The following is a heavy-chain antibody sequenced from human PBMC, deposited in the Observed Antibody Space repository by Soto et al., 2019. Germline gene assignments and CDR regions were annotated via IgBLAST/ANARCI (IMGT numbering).Heavy chain of an antibody. Sequence: PSETLSLTCGVYGGSFRNYYWIWVRQPPGKGLEWIGEVNHSGEATYNPSLQSRITISLDTSNNQFSLKMTSVTAADTAMYFCTREERSPRSWFDPWGQGTQVTVSS. V-gene: IGHV4-34*01. J-gene: IGHJ5*02. CDR1: GGSFRNYY. CDR2: VNHSGEA. D-gene: IGHD6-25*01. CDR3: TREERSPRSWFDP.